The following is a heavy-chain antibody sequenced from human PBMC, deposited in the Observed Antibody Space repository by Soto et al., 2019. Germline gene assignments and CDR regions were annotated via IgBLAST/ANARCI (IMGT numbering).Heavy chain of an antibody. CDR1: GDSISSTGYY. V-gene: IGHV4-39*01. CDR2: IYYSGST. CDR3: ARPLLGIQPPH. J-gene: IGHJ1*01. D-gene: IGHD2-8*02. Sequence: SETLSLTCTVSGDSISSTGYYWGWIRQPPGKGLDWIGSIYYSGSTYYKSSLKSRFTISRDNAKNSLYLQMNSLRADDTAVYYCARPLLGIQPPHWGQGTLVTVSS.